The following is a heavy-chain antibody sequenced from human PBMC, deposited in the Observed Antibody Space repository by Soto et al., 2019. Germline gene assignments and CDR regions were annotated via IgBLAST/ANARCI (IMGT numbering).Heavy chain of an antibody. J-gene: IGHJ5*02. V-gene: IGHV1-2*06. CDR1: GFSFTGYY. CDR2: INAHSGGT. CDR3: AKDLTRQLAYWLDP. Sequence: ASVKVSCKASGFSFTGYYIHWLRQAPGQGLEWMGRINAHSGGTEYAQKFQGRVTLTRDTSIATAYLTLTSLTSDYTALYYCAKDLTRQLAYWLDPWGQGTQVTVSS. D-gene: IGHD6-6*01.